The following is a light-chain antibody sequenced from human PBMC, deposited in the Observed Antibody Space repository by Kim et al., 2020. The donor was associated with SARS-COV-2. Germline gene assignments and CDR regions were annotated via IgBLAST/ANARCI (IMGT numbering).Light chain of an antibody. CDR2: DAS. Sequence: EIVLTQSPGTLSLSPGERATLSCRASQSVSGSYLGWYQQKPGQPPRLLIYDASTRAVGIPDRFSGSGSGTLFTLTISRLEPEDFAVYYCHHFDNSLYTFDQGTKLEI. V-gene: IGKV3-20*01. CDR3: HHFDNSLYT. J-gene: IGKJ2*01. CDR1: QSVSGSY.